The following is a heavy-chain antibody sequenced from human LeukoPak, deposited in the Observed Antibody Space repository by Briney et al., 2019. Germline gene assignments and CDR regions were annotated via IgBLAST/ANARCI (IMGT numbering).Heavy chain of an antibody. CDR2: ISSSSSTI. Sequence: GGSLRLSWAASGFTFSSYSMSWVRQAPGKGLEWVSYISSSSSTIYYADSVKGRFTISRDNAKNSLYLQMHSLRDEDTAVYYCARDYRSSSGWTVDYWGQGTLVTVSS. CDR3: ARDYRSSSGWTVDY. D-gene: IGHD6-19*01. CDR1: GFTFSSYS. J-gene: IGHJ4*02. V-gene: IGHV3-48*02.